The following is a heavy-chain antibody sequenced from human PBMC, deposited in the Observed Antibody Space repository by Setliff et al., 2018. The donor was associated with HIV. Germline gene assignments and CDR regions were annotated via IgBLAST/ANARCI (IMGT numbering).Heavy chain of an antibody. Sequence: PSETLSLTCTVSGGSISSGSYYWSWIRQPAGKGLEWIGYIHASGNTNYNPSLKSRVTISVDTSKKYLSLRLTSVTAADTAVYYCARAIVYGSAFDIWGQGTMVT. V-gene: IGHV4-61*09. CDR3: ARAIVYGSAFDI. CDR2: IHASGNT. CDR1: GGSISSGSYY. J-gene: IGHJ3*02. D-gene: IGHD6-13*01.